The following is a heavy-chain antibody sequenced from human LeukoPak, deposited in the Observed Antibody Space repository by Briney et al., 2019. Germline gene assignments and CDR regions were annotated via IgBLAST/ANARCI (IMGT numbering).Heavy chain of an antibody. D-gene: IGHD6-13*01. CDR2: IYPGDSDT. J-gene: IGHJ4*02. CDR1: GYSFTSYW. CDR3: ARLRPTPSIAAAGTRPYYFDY. V-gene: IGHV5-51*01. Sequence: GESLQISCKGSGYSFTSYWIGWVRQMPGKGLEWMGIIYPGDSDTRYSPSFQGQVTISADKSISTAYLQWSSLKASDTAMYYCARLRPTPSIAAAGTRPYYFDYWGQGTLVTVSS.